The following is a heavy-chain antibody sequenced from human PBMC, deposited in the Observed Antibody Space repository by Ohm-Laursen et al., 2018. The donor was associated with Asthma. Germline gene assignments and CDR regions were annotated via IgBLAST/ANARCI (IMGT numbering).Heavy chain of an antibody. CDR1: GDSISRGNNY. V-gene: IGHV4-31*03. J-gene: IGHJ4*02. Sequence: SQTLSLTCTVSGDSISRGNNYWSWIRQHPGKGLEWIGYIYYSGLTYSNPSLRSRVSISVDTSKNQFSLNLTPVTAADTAVYYCARGTFYYESTGYYFFDHWGQGALVTVSS. CDR3: ARGTFYYESTGYYFFDH. CDR2: IYYSGLT. D-gene: IGHD3-22*01.